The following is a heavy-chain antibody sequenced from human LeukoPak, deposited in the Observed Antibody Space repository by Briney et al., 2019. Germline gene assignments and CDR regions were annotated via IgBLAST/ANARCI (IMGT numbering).Heavy chain of an antibody. CDR3: AKARSFTVRPFDY. D-gene: IGHD6-6*01. CDR1: GESFNVSY. CDR2: IKQSGRA. Sequence: PSETLSLTCTFQGESFNVSYWTWIRQPPGKGLEWIGDIKQSGRANYNPSLKSRVSISVDMSMNQFSLKLTSVTAADTAVYYCAKARSFTVRPFDYWGQGTLVTVSS. J-gene: IGHJ4*02. V-gene: IGHV4-34*01.